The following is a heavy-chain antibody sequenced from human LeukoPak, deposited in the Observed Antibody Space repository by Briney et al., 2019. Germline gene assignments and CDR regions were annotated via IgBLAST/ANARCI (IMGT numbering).Heavy chain of an antibody. D-gene: IGHD2-15*01. CDR3: ARDHCSGGSCYSPEYFQH. V-gene: IGHV3-7*01. CDR1: GSTLSSNW. CDR2: LKQDGSEK. Sequence: GGSLRLSCAASGSTLSSNWMSWVRQAPGKGREWLAKLKQDGSEKSYVDSVKGRFTISRDNAKNSLYLQMNSLRAEDTAVYYCARDHCSGGSCYSPEYFQHWGQGTLVTVSS. J-gene: IGHJ1*01.